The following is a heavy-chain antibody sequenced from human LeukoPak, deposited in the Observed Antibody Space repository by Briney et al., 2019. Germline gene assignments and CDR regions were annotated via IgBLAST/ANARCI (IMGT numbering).Heavy chain of an antibody. D-gene: IGHD6-19*01. V-gene: IGHV4-59*08. CDR3: ASSGIAVAGSIDY. Sequence: SETLSLTCTVSGGSISSYYWSWIRQPPGKGLEWIGYIYYSGSTNYNPSLKSRVTISADTSKNQFSLKLSSVTAADTAVYYCASSGIAVAGSIDYWGQGTLVTVSS. CDR2: IYYSGST. CDR1: GGSISSYY. J-gene: IGHJ4*02.